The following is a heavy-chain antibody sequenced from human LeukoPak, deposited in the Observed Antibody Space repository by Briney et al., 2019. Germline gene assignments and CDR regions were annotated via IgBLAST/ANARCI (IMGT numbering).Heavy chain of an antibody. V-gene: IGHV1-2*06. D-gene: IGHD3-10*01. Sequence: ASVKVSCKTSGYTLTGYYIHWVRQAPGQGLEWMGRINPNSGGTNYAQKFQGRVTMTRDTSISTAYMELSRLTSDDTAVYYCARDLGDFWGQGTLVTVSS. CDR2: INPNSGGT. CDR1: GYTLTGYY. J-gene: IGHJ4*02. CDR3: ARDLGDF.